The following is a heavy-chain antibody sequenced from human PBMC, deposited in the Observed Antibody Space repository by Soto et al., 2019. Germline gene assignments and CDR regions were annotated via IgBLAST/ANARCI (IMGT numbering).Heavy chain of an antibody. J-gene: IGHJ4*02. Sequence: GGSLRLSCAASGFTFSSYAMNWVRQAPGKGLEWVSAISGSGGRTYYADSVKGRFTISRDNSKNTLYLQMNSLRAEDTAVYYCASRDRSGYDWYYFDYWGQGTLVTVSS. CDR2: ISGSGGRT. D-gene: IGHD5-12*01. CDR3: ASRDRSGYDWYYFDY. CDR1: GFTFSSYA. V-gene: IGHV3-23*01.